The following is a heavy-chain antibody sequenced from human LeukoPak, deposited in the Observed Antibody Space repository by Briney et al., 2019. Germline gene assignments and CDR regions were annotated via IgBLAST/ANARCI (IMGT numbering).Heavy chain of an antibody. CDR3: ARNYVWGSYRYPNAFDI. CDR2: ISSSGSTI. CDR1: AYSISSGYY. Sequence: LSLTCSVSAYSISSGYYWGWIRQPPGKGLEWVSYISSSGSTIYYADSVKGRFTISRDNAKNSLYLQMNSLRAEDTAVYYCARNYVWGSYRYPNAFDIWGQGTMVTVSS. D-gene: IGHD3-16*02. V-gene: IGHV3-11*04. J-gene: IGHJ3*02.